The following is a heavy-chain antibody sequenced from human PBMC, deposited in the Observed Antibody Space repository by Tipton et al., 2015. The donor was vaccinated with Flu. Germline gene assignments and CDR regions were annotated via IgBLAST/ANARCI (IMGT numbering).Heavy chain of an antibody. CDR3: ARRWFGELFGAFDI. J-gene: IGHJ3*02. CDR1: GFAFSIYA. Sequence: SLRLSCAASGFAFSIYAMSWVRQAPGKGLEWVSVIYSGGSTYYADSVKGRFTISRDNSKNTLYLQMNSLRAEDTAVYYCARRWFGELFGAFDIWGQGTMVTVSS. CDR2: IYSGGST. D-gene: IGHD3-10*01. V-gene: IGHV3-66*02.